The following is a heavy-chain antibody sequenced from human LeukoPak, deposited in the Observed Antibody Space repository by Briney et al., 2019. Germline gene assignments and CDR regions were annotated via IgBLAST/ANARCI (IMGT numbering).Heavy chain of an antibody. CDR2: ISYDGNNK. CDR1: GFSFSSYA. J-gene: IGHJ4*02. CDR3: ARDEVGAAL. D-gene: IGHD1-26*01. Sequence: GGSLRLSCAASGFSFSSYARHWVRQAPGKGLEWVAVISYDGNNKYYAESVKGRFTISRDNFKNTLYLQMNSLGPEDTAVYYCARDEVGAALWGLGTLVTVSS. V-gene: IGHV3-30-3*01.